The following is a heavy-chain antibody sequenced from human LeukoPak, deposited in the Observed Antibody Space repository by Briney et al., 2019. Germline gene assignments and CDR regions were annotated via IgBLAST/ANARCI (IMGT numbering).Heavy chain of an antibody. CDR2: ISAYNGNT. D-gene: IGHD5-24*01. Sequence: ASVNVSCKASGYTFTSYSISWVRQAPGQGLEWMGWISAYNGNTNYAQKPQGRVTMTTDTSTSTAYMELRSLRSDDTAVYYCAREMATIYYFDYWGQGTLVTVSS. V-gene: IGHV1-18*01. CDR3: AREMATIYYFDY. J-gene: IGHJ4*02. CDR1: GYTFTSYS.